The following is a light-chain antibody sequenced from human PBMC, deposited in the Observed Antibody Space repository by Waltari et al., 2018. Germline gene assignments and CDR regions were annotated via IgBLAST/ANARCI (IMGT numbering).Light chain of an antibody. CDR2: RDS. Sequence: SYELTPPPSVSVSPGHTARITSSSNPLPNQHAYWYQQKPGQAPVVVIYRDSERPSGIPERFSGASSGTTVTLTISGVQAEDEADYYCQSTDSSGTYGVFGTGTKVTVL. J-gene: IGLJ1*01. CDR1: PLPNQH. CDR3: QSTDSSGTYGV. V-gene: IGLV3-25*03.